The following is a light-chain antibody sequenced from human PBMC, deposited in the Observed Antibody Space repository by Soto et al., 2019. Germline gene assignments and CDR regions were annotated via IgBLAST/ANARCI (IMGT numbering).Light chain of an antibody. CDR3: QQVNSFPFT. V-gene: IGKV1-12*01. CDR2: KSY. CDR1: EAIASW. J-gene: IGKJ3*01. Sequence: DIQMTQSPSSVSESVGDRVTITCRASEAIASWVAWYQQKPGKAPKVLIYKSYILQSGVPSRFSGSGSGTDFTLTISNLQHEDFATYFCQQVNSFPFTFGPGTKVDIK.